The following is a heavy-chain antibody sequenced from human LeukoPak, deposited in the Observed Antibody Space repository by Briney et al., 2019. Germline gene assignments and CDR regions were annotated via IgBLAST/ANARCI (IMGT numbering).Heavy chain of an antibody. CDR1: GFTFTKYW. J-gene: IGHJ5*02. Sequence: QSGGSLRLSCAASGFTFTKYWMTWVRQAPGKGLEWVGNIKQDGSDKNYMDSVKGRFTISRDNTKNSVYLQMNSLRAEDTAVYYCARAVAADVNWFDPWGQGTLVTVSS. CDR2: IKQDGSDK. D-gene: IGHD6-19*01. V-gene: IGHV3-7*03. CDR3: ARAVAADVNWFDP.